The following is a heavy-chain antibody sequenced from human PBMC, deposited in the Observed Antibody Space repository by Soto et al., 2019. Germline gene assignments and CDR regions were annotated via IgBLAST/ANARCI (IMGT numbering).Heavy chain of an antibody. V-gene: IGHV3-30-3*01. J-gene: IGHJ4*02. CDR1: GFTFSSFA. CDR2: LSSDGSKK. Sequence: PGGSLRLSCAASGFTFSSFAMHWVRQAPGKGLEWVAVLSSDGSKKYYADYVKGRFTVSRDNSKNTLYLQMNSLRLEDTAVYYCARANSRSSAFDYWGQGTLVTVSS. D-gene: IGHD6-6*01. CDR3: ARANSRSSAFDY.